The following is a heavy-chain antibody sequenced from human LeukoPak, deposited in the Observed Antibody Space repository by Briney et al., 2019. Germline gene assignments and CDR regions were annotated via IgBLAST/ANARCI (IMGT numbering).Heavy chain of an antibody. CDR1: GFAFSSYW. Sequence: GGSLRLSCAASGFAFSSYWMSWVRQAPGKGLEWVANIKQDGSEKYYVDSVKGRFTISRDNAKNSLYLQMNSLRAEDTAVYYCARIGVVVPAANYYYYYMDVWGKGTTVTVSS. J-gene: IGHJ6*03. CDR2: IKQDGSEK. CDR3: ARIGVVVPAANYYYYYMDV. V-gene: IGHV3-7*01. D-gene: IGHD2-2*01.